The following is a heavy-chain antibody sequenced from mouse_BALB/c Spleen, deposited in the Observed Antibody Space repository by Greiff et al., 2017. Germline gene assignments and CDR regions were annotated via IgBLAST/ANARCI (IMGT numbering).Heavy chain of an antibody. CDR2: IYPGDGST. D-gene: IGHD2-14*01. J-gene: IGHJ1*01. CDR1: GYTFTSYD. Sequence: QVQLQQSEPELVKPGALVKISCKASGYTFTSYDINWVKQRPGQGLEWIGWIYPGDGSTKYNEKFKGKATLTADKSSSTAYMQLSSLTSENSAVYFCARSGVRGRYFDVWGAGTTVTVSS. V-gene: IGHV1S56*01. CDR3: ARSGVRGRYFDV.